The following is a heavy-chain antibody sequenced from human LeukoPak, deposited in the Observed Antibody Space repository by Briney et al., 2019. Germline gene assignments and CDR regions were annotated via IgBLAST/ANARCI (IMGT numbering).Heavy chain of an antibody. D-gene: IGHD2-8*02. CDR2: MNPNSGNT. CDR1: GGTFSSYA. V-gene: IGHV1-8*02. Sequence: GSSVKVSCKASGGTFSSYAISWVRQAPGQGLEWMGWMNPNSGNTGYAQKFQGRVTMTRNTSISTAYMELSSLRSEDTAVYYCARGDKSGGVFDPWGQGTLVTVSS. J-gene: IGHJ5*02. CDR3: ARGDKSGGVFDP.